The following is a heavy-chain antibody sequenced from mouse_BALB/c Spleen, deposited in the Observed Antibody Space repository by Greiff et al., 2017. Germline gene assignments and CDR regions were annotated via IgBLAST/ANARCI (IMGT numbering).Heavy chain of an antibody. CDR2: ISSGSSPI. CDR3: VRSITGTNFDY. Sequence: EVQVVESGGGLVQPGGSRKPSCAASGFTFSSFGMHWVRQAPEKGLEWVAYISSGSSPIYYADTVKGRFTISRDNPKNTLFLQMTSLRSEDTAMYYCVRSITGTNFDYWGQGTTLTVSS. J-gene: IGHJ2*01. V-gene: IGHV5-17*02. CDR1: GFTFSSFG. D-gene: IGHD4-1*01.